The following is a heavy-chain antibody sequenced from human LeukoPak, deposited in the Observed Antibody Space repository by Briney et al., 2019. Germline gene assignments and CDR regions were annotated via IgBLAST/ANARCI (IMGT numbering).Heavy chain of an antibody. Sequence: PGGSLRLSCVASGFTFSSYGMHWVRQAPGKGLEWVAFIRFDGSNNYNEDTVKGRFTISRDNSKNTLNLQMNSLRPEDTAVYYCAKDEHTYGERAAFDLWGQGTIVSVSS. CDR3: AKDEHTYGERAAFDL. CDR2: IRFDGSNN. D-gene: IGHD5-18*01. V-gene: IGHV3-30*02. CDR1: GFTFSSYG. J-gene: IGHJ3*01.